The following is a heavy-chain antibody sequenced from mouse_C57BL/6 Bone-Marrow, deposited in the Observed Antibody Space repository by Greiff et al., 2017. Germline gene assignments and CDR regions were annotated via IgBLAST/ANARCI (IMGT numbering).Heavy chain of an antibody. CDR3: AFYYYGSSWYFDV. Sequence: VKLQESGAELVRPGTSVKMSCKASGYTFTNYWIGWAKQRPGHGLEWIGDIYPGGGYTNYNEKFKGKATLTADKSSSTSYMQCSSLTSEDSAIYYCAFYYYGSSWYFDVWGTGTTVTVSS. V-gene: IGHV1-63*01. D-gene: IGHD1-1*01. J-gene: IGHJ1*03. CDR1: GYTFTNYW. CDR2: IYPGGGYT.